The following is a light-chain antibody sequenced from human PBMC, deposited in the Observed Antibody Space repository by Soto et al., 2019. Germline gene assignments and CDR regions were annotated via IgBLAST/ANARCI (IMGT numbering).Light chain of an antibody. CDR2: AAS. Sequence: DIQLTQSPSFLSASVGDRVTITCRASQGISSYLAWYQQKPGKAPKLLIYAASTLQSGVPSRFSGGGSGTEFTLTISSLQSEDFETYYCQHLNSYPYTFGQWTKLEIK. CDR1: QGISSY. CDR3: QHLNSYPYT. V-gene: IGKV1-9*01. J-gene: IGKJ2*01.